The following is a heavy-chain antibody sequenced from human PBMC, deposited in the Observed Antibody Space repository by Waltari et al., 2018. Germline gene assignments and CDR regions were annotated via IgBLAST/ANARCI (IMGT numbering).Heavy chain of an antibody. V-gene: IGHV3-23*01. Sequence: EVQLLESGGGLVQPGGSLRLSCAASGFTFSSYAMSWVRQAPGKGLEWVSAISGSVGSTYYADSVTGRFTISRDNSKNTLYLQMNSLRAEDTAVYYCANTAAGDYYFDYWGQGTLVTVSS. CDR1: GFTFSSYA. CDR3: ANTAAGDYYFDY. D-gene: IGHD6-13*01. CDR2: ISGSVGST. J-gene: IGHJ4*02.